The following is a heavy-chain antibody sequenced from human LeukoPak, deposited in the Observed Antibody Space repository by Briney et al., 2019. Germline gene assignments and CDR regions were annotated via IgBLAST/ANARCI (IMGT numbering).Heavy chain of an antibody. D-gene: IGHD4-17*01. Sequence: PSETLSLTCTVSGGSISSSSYYWGWIRQPPGKGLEWIGSIYYSGSTYYNPSLKSRVTISVDTSKNQFSLKLSSVTAADTAMYYCARLNGYSYYWGQGTLVTVSS. CDR3: ARLNGYSYY. V-gene: IGHV4-39*07. CDR1: GGSISSSSYY. CDR2: IYYSGST. J-gene: IGHJ4*02.